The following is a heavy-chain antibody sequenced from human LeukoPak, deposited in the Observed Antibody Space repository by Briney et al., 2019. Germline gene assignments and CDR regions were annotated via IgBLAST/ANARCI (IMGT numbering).Heavy chain of an antibody. V-gene: IGHV4-34*01. CDR3: ARGRLYNWNGKGLSWFDP. J-gene: IGHJ5*02. Sequence: ETLSLTCAVYGGSFSGYYWSWIRQPPGKGLEWIGEINHSGSTNYNPSLKSRVTISVDTSKNQFSLKLSSVTAADTAVYYCARGRLYNWNGKGLSWFDPWGQGTLVSVSS. D-gene: IGHD1-1*01. CDR2: INHSGST. CDR1: GGSFSGYY.